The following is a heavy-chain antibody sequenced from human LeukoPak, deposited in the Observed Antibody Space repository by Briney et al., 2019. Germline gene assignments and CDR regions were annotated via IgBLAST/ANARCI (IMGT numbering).Heavy chain of an antibody. CDR1: GVSINSNSYY. V-gene: IGHV4-39*07. D-gene: IGHD3-3*01. CDR3: ARQYYDFWSGYYPRYYYYYYMDV. CDR2: IYYSGST. Sequence: SETLSLTCTVSGVSINSNSYYWGWIRQPPGKGLEWIGSIYYSGSTYYNPSLKSRVTISVDTSKNQFSLKLSSVTAADTAVYYCARQYYDFWSGYYPRYYYYYYMDVWGKGTTVTVSS. J-gene: IGHJ6*03.